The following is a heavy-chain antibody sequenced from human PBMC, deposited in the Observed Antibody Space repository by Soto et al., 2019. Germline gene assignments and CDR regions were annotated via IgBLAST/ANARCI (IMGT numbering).Heavy chain of an antibody. V-gene: IGHV3-30*18. J-gene: IGHJ6*02. Sequence: QSGGSLRLSCAASGFTFSSYGMHWVRQAPGKGLEWVAVISYDGSNKYYADSVKGRFTISRDNSKNTLYLQMNSLRAEDTAVYYCAKDGLKDIVVVVDAIGLYGMDVWGQGTTVTVSS. CDR2: ISYDGSNK. D-gene: IGHD2-15*01. CDR3: AKDGLKDIVVVVDAIGLYGMDV. CDR1: GFTFSSYG.